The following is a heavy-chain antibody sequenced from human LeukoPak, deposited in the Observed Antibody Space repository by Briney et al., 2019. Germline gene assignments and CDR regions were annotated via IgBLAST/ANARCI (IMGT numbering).Heavy chain of an antibody. D-gene: IGHD6-19*01. Sequence: GGSLRLSCAASGFTFSSYAMSWVGQAPGKGLEWDSAISGSGGSTYYADSVKGRFTISRDNSQNTLYLQMNSLRAEDTAVYYCAKDPDGQFSAFDIWGQGTMVTVSS. J-gene: IGHJ3*02. V-gene: IGHV3-23*01. CDR1: GFTFSSYA. CDR3: AKDPDGQFSAFDI. CDR2: ISGSGGST.